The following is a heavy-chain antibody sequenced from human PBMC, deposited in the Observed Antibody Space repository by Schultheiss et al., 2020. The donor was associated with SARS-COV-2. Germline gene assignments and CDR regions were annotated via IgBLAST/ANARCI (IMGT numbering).Heavy chain of an antibody. Sequence: ASVKVSCKASGYTFTSYDINWVRQATGQGLEWMGWMNPNSGNTGYAQKFQGRVTMTRNTSISTAYMELSSLRSEDTAVYYCASGVATVTTFGYWGQGTLVTVSS. CDR3: ASGVATVTTFGY. J-gene: IGHJ4*02. CDR2: MNPNSGNT. V-gene: IGHV1-8*01. D-gene: IGHD4-17*01. CDR1: GYTFTSYD.